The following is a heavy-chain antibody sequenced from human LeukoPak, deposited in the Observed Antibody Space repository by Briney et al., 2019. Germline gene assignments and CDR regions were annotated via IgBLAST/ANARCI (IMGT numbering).Heavy chain of an antibody. CDR2: TSYDGSNK. CDR1: GFTFSSYT. J-gene: IGHJ4*02. V-gene: IGHV3-30-3*01. D-gene: IGHD3-10*01. CDR3: ARDWGVDS. Sequence: GGSLRLSCAVSGFTFSSYTMVWVRQAPGKGLEWVAVTSYDGSNKYYADSVKGRFTISRDNSNNTLYLQMNSPRAEDTAVYYCARDWGVDSWGQGTLVTVSS.